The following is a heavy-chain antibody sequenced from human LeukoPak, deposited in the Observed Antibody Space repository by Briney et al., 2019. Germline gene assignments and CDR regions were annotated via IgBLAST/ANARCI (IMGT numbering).Heavy chain of an antibody. CDR1: GYTFTSYD. CDR3: ARSRSASLTIFGVVIIDYYYYGMDV. CDR2: MNPNSGNT. Sequence: ASVKVSCKASGYTFTSYDINWVRQATGQGLEWMGWMNPNSGNTGYAQKFQGRVTMTRNTSISTAYMELSSLRSEDTVVYYCARSRSASLTIFGVVIIDYYYYGMDVWGQGTTVTVSS. D-gene: IGHD3-3*01. V-gene: IGHV1-8*01. J-gene: IGHJ6*02.